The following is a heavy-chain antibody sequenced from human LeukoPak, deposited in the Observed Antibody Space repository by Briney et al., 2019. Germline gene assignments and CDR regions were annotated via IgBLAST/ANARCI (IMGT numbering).Heavy chain of an antibody. CDR2: IYTSGST. Sequence: SETLSLTCTVSGGSISSGSYCWSWIRQPAGKGLEWIGRIYTSGSTNYNPSLKSRVTISVDTSKNQFSLKLSSVTAADTAVYYCARTYCGGDCHTRYYYYYYMDVWGKGTTVTVSS. D-gene: IGHD2-21*02. CDR1: GGSISSGSYC. V-gene: IGHV4-61*02. J-gene: IGHJ6*03. CDR3: ARTYCGGDCHTRYYYYYYMDV.